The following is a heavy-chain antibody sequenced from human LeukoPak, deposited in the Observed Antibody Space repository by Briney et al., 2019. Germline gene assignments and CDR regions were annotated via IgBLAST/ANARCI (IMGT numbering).Heavy chain of an antibody. CDR3: AREASPKALGY. CDR1: GFTFSSYA. Sequence: GGSLRLSCEASGFTFSSYAMHWVRQARGKGLEWVAVIWYDGSNKYYVDSVKGRFTISRDNSKDTLYLQMNSLRAEDTAVYYCAREASPKALGYWGQGTLVTVSS. V-gene: IGHV3-33*01. CDR2: IWYDGSNK. J-gene: IGHJ4*02.